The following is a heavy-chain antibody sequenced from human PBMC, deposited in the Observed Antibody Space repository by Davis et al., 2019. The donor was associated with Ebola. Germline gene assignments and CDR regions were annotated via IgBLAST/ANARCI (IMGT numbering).Heavy chain of an antibody. CDR3: ARGGSSGFDY. J-gene: IGHJ4*02. Sequence: GESLKISCAASGFTFSSYWMHWVRQAPGKGLEWVAVISYDGSNKYYADSVKGRFTISRDNSKNTLYLQMNSLRAEDTAVYYCARGGSSGFDYWGQGTLVTVSS. D-gene: IGHD6-6*01. CDR2: ISYDGSNK. CDR1: GFTFSSYW. V-gene: IGHV3-30-3*01.